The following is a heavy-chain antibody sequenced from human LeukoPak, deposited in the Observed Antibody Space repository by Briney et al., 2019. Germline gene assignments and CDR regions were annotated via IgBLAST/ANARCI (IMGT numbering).Heavy chain of an antibody. D-gene: IGHD3-22*01. CDR3: ATADYYDSSGYYTLDY. CDR1: GGTFSSYA. CDR2: IIPIFGTV. J-gene: IGHJ4*02. V-gene: IGHV1-69*06. Sequence: SVKVSCKASGGTFSSYAISWVRQAPGQGLEWMGGIIPIFGTVNYAQKFQGRVTITADKSTSTAYMELSSLRSEDTAVYYCATADYYDSSGYYTLDYWGQGTLVTVSS.